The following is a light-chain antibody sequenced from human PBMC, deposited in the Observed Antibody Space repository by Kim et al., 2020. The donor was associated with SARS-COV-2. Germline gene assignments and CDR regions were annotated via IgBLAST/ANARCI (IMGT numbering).Light chain of an antibody. CDR2: DNN. Sequence: QSVLTQPPSVSGAPGQRVTISCTGRSSNIGAGYDVHWYQQFPGTAPKLLIFDNNNRPSGVPDRFSGSKSGSSASLTITGLQAEDEADYYCQSYDNSRTVVVFGGGTQLTVL. CDR3: QSYDNSRTVVV. CDR1: SSNIGAGYD. J-gene: IGLJ2*01. V-gene: IGLV1-40*01.